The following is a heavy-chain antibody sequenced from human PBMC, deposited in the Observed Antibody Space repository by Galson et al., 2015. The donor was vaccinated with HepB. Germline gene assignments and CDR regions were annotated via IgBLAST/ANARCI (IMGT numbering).Heavy chain of an antibody. CDR2: IYPGDSDT. D-gene: IGHD3-9*01. CDR1: GYSFTSYW. CDR3: ARLEGLVIIRGADGYFDY. J-gene: IGHJ4*02. Sequence: QSGAEVTKPGESLKISCKGSGYSFTSYWIGWVRQMPGKGLEWMGIIYPGDSDTRYSPSFQGQVTISADKSISTAYLQWSSLKASDTAMYYCARLEGLVIIRGADGYFDYWGQGTLVTVSS. V-gene: IGHV5-51*03.